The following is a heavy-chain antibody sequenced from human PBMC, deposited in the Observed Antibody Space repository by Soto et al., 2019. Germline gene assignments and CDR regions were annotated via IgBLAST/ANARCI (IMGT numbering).Heavy chain of an antibody. D-gene: IGHD6-19*01. CDR3: ARVISGWYGGDGYFDY. J-gene: IGHJ4*02. CDR2: IYYSGST. CDR1: GGSISSYY. Sequence: QVQLQESGPGLVKPSETLSLTCTVSGGSISSYYWSWIRQPPGKGLEWIGYIYYSGSTNYNPSLKSRVTISVDTSKIQFSLKLSSVTAADTAVYYCARVISGWYGGDGYFDYWGQGTLVTVSS. V-gene: IGHV4-59*01.